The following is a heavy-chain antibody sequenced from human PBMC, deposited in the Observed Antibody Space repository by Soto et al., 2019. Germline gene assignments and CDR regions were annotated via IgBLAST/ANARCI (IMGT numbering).Heavy chain of an antibody. CDR3: ARGPTATFYYDILTGYFSGSHYYFDY. V-gene: IGHV4-34*01. J-gene: IGHJ4*02. CDR1: GGSFSGYY. CDR2: INHSGST. Sequence: PSETLSLTCAVYGGSFSGYYWSWIRQPPGKGLEWIGEINHSGSTNYNPSLKSRVTISVDTSKNQFSLKLSSVTAADTAVYYCARGPTATFYYDILTGYFSGSHYYFDYWGQGTLVTVSS. D-gene: IGHD3-9*01.